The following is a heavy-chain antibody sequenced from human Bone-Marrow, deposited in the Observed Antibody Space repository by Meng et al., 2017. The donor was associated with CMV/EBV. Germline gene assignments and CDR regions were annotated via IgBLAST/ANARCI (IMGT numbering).Heavy chain of an antibody. CDR2: IYSGGSST. CDR1: GFTFSSYA. J-gene: IGHJ4*02. CDR3: ARGYCSGGSCSTVHSFGDY. Sequence: GGSLRLSCAASGFTFSSYAMSWVRQAPGKGLEWVSVIYSGGSSTYYADSVKGRFTISRDNSKNTLYLQMNSLRAEDTAVYYCARGYCSGGSCSTVHSFGDYWGQGALVTVSS. D-gene: IGHD2-15*01. V-gene: IGHV3-23*03.